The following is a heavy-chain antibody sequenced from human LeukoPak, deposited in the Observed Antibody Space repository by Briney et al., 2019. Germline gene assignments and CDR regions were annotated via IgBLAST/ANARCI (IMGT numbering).Heavy chain of an antibody. D-gene: IGHD3-10*02. CDR1: GFTFSSCE. CDR2: ISSSGSTI. V-gene: IGHV3-48*03. CDR3: AELGITMIGGV. J-gene: IGHJ6*04. Sequence: PGGSLRLSCAASGFTFSSCEMNWVRQAPGKGLEWVSYISSSGSTIYYADSVKGRFTISRDNAKNSLYLQMNSLRAEDTAVYYCAELGITMIGGVRGKGTTVTISS.